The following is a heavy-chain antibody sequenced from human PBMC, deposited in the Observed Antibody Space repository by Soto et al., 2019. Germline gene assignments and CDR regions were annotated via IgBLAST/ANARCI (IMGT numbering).Heavy chain of an antibody. CDR2: IYHTGTT. Sequence: TLSLTCXVSGGSISSIDYFWSWIRQPPGKGLEWIGFIYHTGTTYYNPSLRSRVTISIDTSKSQFSMKLNSVTAADTAVYYCARVMAAMQNWLDPWGQGTLVTVSS. J-gene: IGHJ5*02. CDR1: GGSISSIDYF. CDR3: ARVMAAMQNWLDP. D-gene: IGHD2-2*01. V-gene: IGHV4-30-4*01.